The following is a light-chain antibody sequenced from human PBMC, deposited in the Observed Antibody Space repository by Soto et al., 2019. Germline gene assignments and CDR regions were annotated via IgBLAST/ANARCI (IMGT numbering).Light chain of an antibody. J-gene: IGKJ1*01. CDR1: QGISNY. Sequence: DIQKTQSPSSLSASVGDRVTITCRASQGISNYLAWYQQKPGKVPKVLIYAASTLQSGVPSRLSGSGSGTDFTLTISSLQPEDVATYYCQKYNSARETFGQGTKVDIK. CDR2: AAS. CDR3: QKYNSARET. V-gene: IGKV1-27*01.